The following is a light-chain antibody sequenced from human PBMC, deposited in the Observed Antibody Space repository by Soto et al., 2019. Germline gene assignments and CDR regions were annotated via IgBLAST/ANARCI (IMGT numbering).Light chain of an antibody. CDR1: SSDVGGYNY. CDR3: CSYAGSYTWG. CDR2: DVS. J-gene: IGLJ1*01. V-gene: IGLV2-11*01. Sequence: QSVLTQPRSVPGSPGQSVTISCTGTSSDVGGYNYVSWYQQHPGKAPKLMIYDVSKRPSGVPDRFSGSKSGNTASLTISGLQAEDEADYYCCSYAGSYTWGFGTGTKVTVL.